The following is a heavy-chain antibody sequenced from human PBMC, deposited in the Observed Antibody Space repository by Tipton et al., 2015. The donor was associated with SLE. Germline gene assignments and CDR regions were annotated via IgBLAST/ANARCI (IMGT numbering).Heavy chain of an antibody. D-gene: IGHD1-26*01. CDR1: SGSFSGYY. Sequence: LRLSCNVSSGSFSGYYWNWIRQPPGKGLEWIGYIYDSGSTNFNPSLKSRVIISEDTSKNQFSLKLRSVTAADSAIYYCARDRLGGPFDYWGRGTLVTVSS. CDR2: IYDSGST. V-gene: IGHV4-59*01. CDR3: ARDRLGGPFDY. J-gene: IGHJ4*02.